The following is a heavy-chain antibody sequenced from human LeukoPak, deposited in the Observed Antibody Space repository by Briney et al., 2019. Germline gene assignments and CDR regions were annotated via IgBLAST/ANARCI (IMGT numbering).Heavy chain of an antibody. CDR1: GYTFTSYD. CDR3: ARGLGYDILTGYFYYYGMDV. D-gene: IGHD3-9*01. V-gene: IGHV1-8*01. CDR2: MNPNSGNT. J-gene: IGHJ6*02. Sequence: ASVKVSCKASGYTFTSYDINWVRQATGQGLEWMGWMNPNSGNTGYAQKFQGRVTMTRNTSIGTAYMELSSLRSEDTAVYYCARGLGYDILTGYFYYYGMDVWGQGTTVTVSS.